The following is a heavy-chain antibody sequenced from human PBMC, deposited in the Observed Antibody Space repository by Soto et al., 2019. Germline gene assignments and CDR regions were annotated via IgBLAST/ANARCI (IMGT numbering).Heavy chain of an antibody. V-gene: IGHV1-2*04. CDR1: GYTFTGYY. Sequence: QVQLVQSGAEVKKPGASVKVSCKASGYTFTGYYMHWVRQAPGQGLEWMGWINPNSGGTNYAQKFQGWVTMTRDTSISTAYMELSRLRSDDTAVYYCAIVAMVHGGVYAFDIWGQGTMVTVSS. CDR3: AIVAMVHGGVYAFDI. J-gene: IGHJ3*02. D-gene: IGHD5-18*01. CDR2: INPNSGGT.